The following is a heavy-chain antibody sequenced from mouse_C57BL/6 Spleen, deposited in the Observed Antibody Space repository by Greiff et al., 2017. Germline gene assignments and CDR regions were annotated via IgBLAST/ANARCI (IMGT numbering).Heavy chain of an antibody. CDR2: INPGSGGT. D-gene: IGHD1-1*01. CDR1: GYAFTNYL. V-gene: IGHV1-54*01. CDR3: ARRHYYGSSRGWYCDV. Sequence: VQLQQSGAELVRPGTSVKVSCKASGYAFTNYLIEWVKQRPGQGLEWIGVINPGSGGTNYNEKFKGKATLTADKSSSTAYMQLSSLTSEDSAVYFCARRHYYGSSRGWYCDVWGTGTTVTVSS. J-gene: IGHJ1*03.